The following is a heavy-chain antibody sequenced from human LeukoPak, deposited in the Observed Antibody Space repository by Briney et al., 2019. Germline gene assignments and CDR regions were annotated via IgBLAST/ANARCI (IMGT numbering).Heavy chain of an antibody. D-gene: IGHD2-15*01. CDR3: AREREGWDIGYFDY. J-gene: IGHJ4*02. CDR1: GFTFSSYW. CDR2: IKQDGSEK. V-gene: IGHV3-7*01. Sequence: GGSLRLSCAASGFTFSSYWMSWVRQAPGKGLGWVANIKQDGSEKYYVDSVKGRFTISRDNAKNSLYLQMNSLRAEDTAVYYCAREREGWDIGYFDYWGQGTLVTVSS.